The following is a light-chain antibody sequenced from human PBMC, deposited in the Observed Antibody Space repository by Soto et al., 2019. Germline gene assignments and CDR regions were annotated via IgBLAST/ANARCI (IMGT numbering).Light chain of an antibody. V-gene: IGLV1-40*01. Sequence: QAVVTQPPSVSGAPGQRITISCTGGSSNIGAGYDVHWYQQLPGTAPKVLIYDNNNRPSGVPDRFSGSKSGTSASLAITGLQAEDEADYYCQSYGSSLSVVVFGGGTKLTVL. CDR2: DNN. CDR1: SSNIGAGYD. CDR3: QSYGSSLSVVV. J-gene: IGLJ2*01.